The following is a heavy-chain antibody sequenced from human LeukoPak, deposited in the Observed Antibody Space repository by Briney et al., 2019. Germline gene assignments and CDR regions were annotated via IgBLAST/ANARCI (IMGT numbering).Heavy chain of an antibody. Sequence: SGTLSLTCTLSGDSVTSDNWWSWVRQPPGKGLEWIGEIHHSAGTNYNPSLRSRVTMSIDKSKDQFSLNLNSVTAADTALYFCAKDLGSNPGYWGQGTLVTVSS. CDR3: AKDLGSNPGY. CDR1: GDSVTSDNW. D-gene: IGHD2-2*01. J-gene: IGHJ4*02. V-gene: IGHV4-4*02. CDR2: IHHSAGT.